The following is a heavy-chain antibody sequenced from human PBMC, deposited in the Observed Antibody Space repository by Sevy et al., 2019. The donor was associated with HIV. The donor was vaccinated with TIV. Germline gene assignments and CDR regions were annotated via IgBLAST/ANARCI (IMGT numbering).Heavy chain of an antibody. CDR1: GGSISSSNW. CDR2: IYHSGST. CDR3: ASGSDDYFHYGMDV. J-gene: IGHJ6*02. D-gene: IGHD1-26*01. Sequence: SETLSLTCAVSGGSISSSNWWSWVRQPPGKGLEWIGEIYHSGSTNYNPSLKSRVTISVDKSKNQFSLKLSSVTAADTAVYYCASGSDDYFHYGMDVWGQGTTVTVSS. V-gene: IGHV4-4*02.